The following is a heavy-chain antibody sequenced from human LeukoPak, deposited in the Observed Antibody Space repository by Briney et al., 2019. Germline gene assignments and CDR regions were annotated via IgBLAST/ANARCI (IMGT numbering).Heavy chain of an antibody. D-gene: IGHD3-3*01. Sequence: GGSLRLSCAASGFTFSNAWMSWVRQAPGKGLEWVGRIKSKTDGGTTDYAAPVKGRFTISRDDSKNTLYLQMNSLKTEDTAVYYCTAVDYDFWSGTTDYWGQGTLVTVSS. CDR2: IKSKTDGGTT. CDR1: GFTFSNAW. J-gene: IGHJ4*02. CDR3: TAVDYDFWSGTTDY. V-gene: IGHV3-15*01.